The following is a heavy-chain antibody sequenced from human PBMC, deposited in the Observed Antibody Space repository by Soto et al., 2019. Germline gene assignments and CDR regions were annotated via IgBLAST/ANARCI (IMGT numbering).Heavy chain of an antibody. CDR2: IYYSGST. Sequence: SETLSLTCTVSGGSISSSSYYWGWIRQPPGKGLEWIGSIYYSGSTYYNPSLKSRVTISVDTSKNQFSLKLSSVTAADTAVYYCARRSSSSLGSLFDPWGRGILVTVSS. CDR3: ARRSSSSLGSLFDP. CDR1: GGSISSSSYY. V-gene: IGHV4-39*01. D-gene: IGHD6-6*01. J-gene: IGHJ5*02.